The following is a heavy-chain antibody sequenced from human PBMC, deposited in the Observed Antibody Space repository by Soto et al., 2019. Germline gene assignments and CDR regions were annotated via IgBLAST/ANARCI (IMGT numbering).Heavy chain of an antibody. CDR1: GYTFTSYV. Sequence: GASVKVSCKASGYTFTSYVISWVRQAPGQGLEWMGWISAYNGNTNYAQKLQGRVTMTTDTSTSTAYMELRSLRSDDTAVYYCARDEGVVVAATVGDAFDXWGQGTMVTVSS. J-gene: IGHJ3*02. CDR2: ISAYNGNT. D-gene: IGHD2-15*01. V-gene: IGHV1-18*01. CDR3: ARDEGVVVAATVGDAFDX.